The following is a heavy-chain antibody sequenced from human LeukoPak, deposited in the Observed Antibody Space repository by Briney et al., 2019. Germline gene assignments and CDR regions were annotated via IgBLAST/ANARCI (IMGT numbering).Heavy chain of an antibody. D-gene: IGHD4-17*01. Sequence: PGRSLRLSCAASGFTFDDYAMHWVRQAPGKGLEWVSGISWNSGSIGYADSVKGRFTISRDNAKNSLYLQMNSLRAEDTALYYCAKDITGRRGDYTAPFDYWGQGTLVTVSS. CDR1: GFTFDDYA. CDR3: AKDITGRRGDYTAPFDY. CDR2: ISWNSGSI. J-gene: IGHJ4*02. V-gene: IGHV3-9*01.